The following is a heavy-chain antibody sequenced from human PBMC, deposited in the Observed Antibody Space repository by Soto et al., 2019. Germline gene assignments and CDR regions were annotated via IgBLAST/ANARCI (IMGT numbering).Heavy chain of an antibody. V-gene: IGHV6-1*01. CDR1: GDSVSSNSAA. CDR2: TYYRSKWYN. J-gene: IGHJ6*02. Sequence: PSETLSLTCAISGDSVSSNSAAWNWIRQSPSRGLEWLGRTYYRSKWYNDYAVSVKSRITINPDTSKNQFSLQLNSVTPEDTAVYYCARDRAYSSTWPTRDYYCGMDVWGQGTTVTVSS. D-gene: IGHD6-13*01. CDR3: ARDRAYSSTWPTRDYYCGMDV.